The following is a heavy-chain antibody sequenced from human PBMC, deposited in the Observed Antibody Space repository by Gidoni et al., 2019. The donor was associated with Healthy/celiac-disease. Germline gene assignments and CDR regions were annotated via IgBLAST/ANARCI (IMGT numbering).Heavy chain of an antibody. V-gene: IGHV4-31*03. D-gene: IGHD6-6*01. J-gene: IGHJ4*02. CDR1: GGSISSGGYY. Sequence: QVQLQESGPGLVKPSQTLSLPCTFSGGSISSGGYYWSWIRQHPGKGLEWIGYIYYSGSTYYTPSLKSRVTISVDTSKNQFSLKLSSVTAADTAVYYCARGPIAAYFDYWGQGTLVTVSS. CDR2: IYYSGST. CDR3: ARGPIAAYFDY.